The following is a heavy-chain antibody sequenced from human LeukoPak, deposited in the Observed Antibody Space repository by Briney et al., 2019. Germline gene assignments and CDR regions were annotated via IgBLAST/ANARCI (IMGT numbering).Heavy chain of an antibody. V-gene: IGHV4-34*01. D-gene: IGHD6-13*01. Sequence: SETLSLTCAVYGGSFSGYYWSWIRQPPGKGREWIGEINHSGSTNYNPSLKSRVTISVDTSKNQFSLKLSSVTAADTAVYYCARFSSPGIAAAGKIFDYWGQGTLVTVSS. CDR2: INHSGST. J-gene: IGHJ4*02. CDR1: GGSFSGYY. CDR3: ARFSSPGIAAAGKIFDY.